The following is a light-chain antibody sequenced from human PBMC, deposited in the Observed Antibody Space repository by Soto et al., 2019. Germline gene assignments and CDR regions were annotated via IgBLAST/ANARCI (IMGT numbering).Light chain of an antibody. CDR1: HDISKY. CDR2: DVS. CDR3: EQYYNPPLS. J-gene: IGKJ4*01. Sequence: DIQMTQSPSSLSASVGDRVTITCQATHDISKYLNWYQQKPGKAPKLLIYDVSNLETGVPSRFSGSGSGTHFTLAISSLQPGDIGTYYCEQYYNPPLSFGGGTKVEIK. V-gene: IGKV1-33*01.